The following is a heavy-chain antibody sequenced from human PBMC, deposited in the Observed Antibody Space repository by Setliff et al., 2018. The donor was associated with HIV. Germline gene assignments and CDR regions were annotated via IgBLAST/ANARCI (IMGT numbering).Heavy chain of an antibody. Sequence: GGSLRLSCAASGFTFSSYWMHWVRQVPGKGLVWVSRIKTDGTSTTYADSVKGRFTISRDDAKNTLYLQMNSLRADDTAVYYCARDIPPFTHFDHWGQGTLVTVSS. CDR1: GFTFSSYW. V-gene: IGHV3-74*01. CDR2: IKTDGTST. J-gene: IGHJ4*02. CDR3: ARDIPPFTHFDH.